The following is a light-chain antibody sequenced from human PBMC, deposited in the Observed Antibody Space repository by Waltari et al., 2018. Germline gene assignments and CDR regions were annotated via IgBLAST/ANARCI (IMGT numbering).Light chain of an antibody. CDR2: GAS. CDR1: QSFSRA. Sequence: EIVLTQSPGTLSLSPGERATLPCRASQSFSRALAGYQQKPGQAPRLLIYGASNRATGIPDRFSGSGSGTDFSLTISSLEPEDFAVYYCQHYLRLPATFGQGTKVEIK. J-gene: IGKJ1*01. CDR3: QHYLRLPAT. V-gene: IGKV3-20*01.